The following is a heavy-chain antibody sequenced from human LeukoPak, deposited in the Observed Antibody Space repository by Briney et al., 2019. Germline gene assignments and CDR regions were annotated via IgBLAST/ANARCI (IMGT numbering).Heavy chain of an antibody. Sequence: SVKVSCKASGGTFSSYAISWVRQASGQGLEWMGGIIPIFGTANYAQKFQGRVTITADESTSTAYMELSSLRSEDTAVYYCARISGGYDSWDFDYWGQGTLVTVSS. CDR2: IIPIFGTA. CDR1: GGTFSSYA. CDR3: ARISGGYDSWDFDY. J-gene: IGHJ4*02. D-gene: IGHD5-12*01. V-gene: IGHV1-69*13.